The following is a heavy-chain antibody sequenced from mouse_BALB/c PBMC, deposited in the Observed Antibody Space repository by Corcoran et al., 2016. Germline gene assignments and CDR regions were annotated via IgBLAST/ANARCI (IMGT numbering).Heavy chain of an antibody. V-gene: IGHV14-3*02. CDR3: ARWDWYFDV. CDR1: GFNIKDTY. J-gene: IGHJ1*01. CDR2: IDPANGNT. Sequence: EVQLQQSGAELVKPGASVKLSCTASGFNIKDTYMHWVKQRPEQGLEWIGRIDPANGNTKYGPKVQGKATITADTSSNTAYLQLSSLTSEDTAVYYCARWDWYFDVWGAGTTVTVSS.